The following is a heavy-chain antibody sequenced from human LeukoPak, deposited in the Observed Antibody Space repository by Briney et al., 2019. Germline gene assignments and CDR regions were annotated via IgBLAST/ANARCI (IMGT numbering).Heavy chain of an antibody. Sequence: SETLSLTCSVFGGSISGYYWSWIRQPPGKGLEWIGYFYYTGYTNYNPSLKSRVAISVDTSKNQFSLYLTSVTAADTAVYYCARESYGIDSWGQGTLVSVSS. CDR1: GGSISGYY. J-gene: IGHJ4*02. D-gene: IGHD5-18*01. CDR3: ARESYGIDS. CDR2: FYYTGYT. V-gene: IGHV4-59*01.